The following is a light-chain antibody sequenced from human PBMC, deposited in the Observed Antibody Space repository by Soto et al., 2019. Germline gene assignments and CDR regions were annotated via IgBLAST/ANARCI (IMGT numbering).Light chain of an antibody. CDR1: QSIRYY. CDR3: QHHNSYSQT. J-gene: IGKJ1*01. CDR2: GAS. Sequence: DIQLTQSPPTLSASVGDRVTITCRASQSIRYYLAWYQQMPGKAPKLLIYGASILQSGVPSRFSGSGSGTEFTLTISSLQPDDFATYFCQHHNSYSQTFGQGNKVEIK. V-gene: IGKV1-5*01.